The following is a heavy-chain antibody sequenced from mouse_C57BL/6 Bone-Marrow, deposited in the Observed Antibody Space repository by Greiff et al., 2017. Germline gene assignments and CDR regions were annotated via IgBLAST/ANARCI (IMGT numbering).Heavy chain of an antibody. Sequence: DVKLQESGPGLVKPSQSLSLTCSVTGYSITSGYYWNWIRQFPGNKLEWMGYISYDGSNNYNPSLKNRITITRDTSKNQFFLKLNSVTTEDTATYYCARDPYYYYYGSSHWYFDVWGTGTTVTVSS. CDR2: ISYDGSN. CDR1: GYSITSGYY. D-gene: IGHD1-1*01. CDR3: ARDPYYYYYGSSHWYFDV. V-gene: IGHV3-6*01. J-gene: IGHJ1*03.